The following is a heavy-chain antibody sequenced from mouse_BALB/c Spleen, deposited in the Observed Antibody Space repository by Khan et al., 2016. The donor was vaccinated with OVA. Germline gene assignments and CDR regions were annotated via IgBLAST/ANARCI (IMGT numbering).Heavy chain of an antibody. D-gene: IGHD2-4*01. CDR2: IGPPDKET. CDR3: ARITTHY. J-gene: IGHJ2*01. Sequence: QVQLKQSGPQLVRPGASVKISCKASGYSFNSYWMHWVKKRPGKGLEWIGMIGPPDKETWLNQKFKDKATLTVEKSSSTAYMQLRSPTTEDSAVYYCARITTHYWGQGTTLTVSS. CDR1: GYSFNSYW. V-gene: IGHV1-52*01.